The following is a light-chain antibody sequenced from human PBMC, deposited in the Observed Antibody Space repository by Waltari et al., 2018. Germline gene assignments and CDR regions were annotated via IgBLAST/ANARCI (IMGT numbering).Light chain of an antibody. Sequence: DIQLTQSPSFLSASVGDRVTLTCRASQGISSYLAWYQQKPGKAPKLMIYAASTLQSGVPSRFSGSGSRTEFTLTISSLQPQDFATYYCQQLNNYPRFTFGPGTKVDIK. CDR1: QGISSY. CDR2: AAS. CDR3: QQLNNYPRFT. J-gene: IGKJ3*01. V-gene: IGKV1-9*01.